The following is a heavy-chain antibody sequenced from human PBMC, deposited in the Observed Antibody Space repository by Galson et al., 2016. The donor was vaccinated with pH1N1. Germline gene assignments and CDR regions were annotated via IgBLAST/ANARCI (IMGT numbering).Heavy chain of an antibody. D-gene: IGHD2/OR15-2a*01. CDR1: GFIFDDFA. J-gene: IGHJ3*01. CDR2: ISGDGNTN. CDR3: STAPLSCFGLNLDALAV. Sequence: SLRLSCAASGFIFDDFAMHWVRQVPGKGPEWVSVISGDGNTNFYTDSVKGRFTISRDNSKSSLYLEMKTLRTEDTALYYCSTAPLSCFGLNLDALAVWGPVTMVTVSS. V-gene: IGHV3-43*02.